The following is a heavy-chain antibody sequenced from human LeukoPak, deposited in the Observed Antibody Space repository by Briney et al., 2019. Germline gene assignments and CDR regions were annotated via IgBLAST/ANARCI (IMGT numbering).Heavy chain of an antibody. CDR1: GGSISTVGYD. J-gene: IGHJ3*02. V-gene: IGHV4-61*02. Sequence: SQTLSLTCTVAGGSISTVGYDWSWTRQPGGNGLEWIGRIDARGNTNYNSSLESRVPMSLDTYKNKFSLKLTSVTAADTAVYFCVRDRSSGDAFDIWGQGTVVTVSS. D-gene: IGHD2-2*01. CDR2: IDARGNT. CDR3: VRDRSSGDAFDI.